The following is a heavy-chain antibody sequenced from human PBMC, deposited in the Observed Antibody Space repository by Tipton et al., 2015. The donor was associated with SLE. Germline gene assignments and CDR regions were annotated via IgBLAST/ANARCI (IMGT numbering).Heavy chain of an antibody. V-gene: IGHV4-59*01. D-gene: IGHD3-10*01. Sequence: TLSLTCTVSGGSISSYYCSWIRQPPGKGLEWIGYIYYSGSTNYNPSLKSRVTISVDTSKNQFSLKLSSVTAADTAVYYCARGREVPYYYYYYMYVWGKGTTVTVSS. CDR2: IYYSGST. CDR3: ARGREVPYYYYYYMYV. J-gene: IGHJ6*03. CDR1: GGSISSYY.